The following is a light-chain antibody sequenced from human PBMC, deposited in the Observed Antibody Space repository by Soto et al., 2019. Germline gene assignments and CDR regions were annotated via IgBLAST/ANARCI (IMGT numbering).Light chain of an antibody. CDR1: QGISNY. CDR3: QKYNSAPLT. V-gene: IGKV1-27*01. J-gene: IGKJ4*01. CDR2: AAS. Sequence: DIVMTQSPSTLSVSPGERATISCRASQGISNYLAWYQQKPGKVPKLLIYAASTLQSGVPSRFSGSGSGTDFTLTISSLQPEDVATYYCQKYNSAPLTFGGGTKVDIK.